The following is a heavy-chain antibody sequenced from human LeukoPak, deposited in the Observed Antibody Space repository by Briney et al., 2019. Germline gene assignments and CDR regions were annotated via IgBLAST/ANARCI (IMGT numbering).Heavy chain of an antibody. CDR3: ARRSVTTSTWDY. J-gene: IGHJ4*02. Sequence: PSETLSLTCTVSGGSISSYYWSWIRQPPGKGLEWIGYIYTSGSTNYNPSLKSRVTISVDTSKNQFSLKLSSVTAADTAVYYCARRSVTTSTWDYWGQGTLVTVSS. CDR2: IYTSGST. D-gene: IGHD1-14*01. V-gene: IGHV4-4*09. CDR1: GGSISSYY.